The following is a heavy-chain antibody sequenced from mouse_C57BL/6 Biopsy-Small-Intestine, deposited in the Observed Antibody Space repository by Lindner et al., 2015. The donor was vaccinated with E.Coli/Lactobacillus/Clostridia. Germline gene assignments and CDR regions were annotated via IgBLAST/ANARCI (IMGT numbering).Heavy chain of an antibody. J-gene: IGHJ1*03. CDR3: ARNYASYWYFDV. V-gene: IGHV3-5*01. D-gene: IGHD1-1*01. CDR2: IYYSGST. Sequence: VQLQQSGPGLVKPSQTVFLTCTVTGISITTGNYRWSWIRQFPGNKLEWIGYIYYSGSTYYNPSLKSRISITRDTSKNQYYLQLNSVTTEDTATYYCARNYASYWYFDVWGTGTTVTVSS. CDR1: GISITTGNYR.